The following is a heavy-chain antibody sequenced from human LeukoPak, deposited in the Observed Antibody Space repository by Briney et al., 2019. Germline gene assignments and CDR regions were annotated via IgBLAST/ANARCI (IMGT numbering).Heavy chain of an antibody. CDR1: GFTFSTYS. Sequence: GGSLRLSCAASGFTFSTYSMKWVRQAPGKGLEWVSYISSSSSTIYYADSVKGRFTISRDNAKNSLYLQMNSLRDEDTGVYFCARRDGYNLDYFDYWGQGTLVTVSS. CDR2: ISSSSSTI. J-gene: IGHJ4*02. CDR3: ARRDGYNLDYFDY. V-gene: IGHV3-48*02. D-gene: IGHD5-24*01.